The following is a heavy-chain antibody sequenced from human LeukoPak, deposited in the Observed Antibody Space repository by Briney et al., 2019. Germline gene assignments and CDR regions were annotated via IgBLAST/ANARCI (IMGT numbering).Heavy chain of an antibody. CDR2: INSDGNST. V-gene: IGHV3-74*01. CDR1: GFTFSSYW. J-gene: IGHJ3*02. Sequence: GGSLRLSCAASGFTFSSYWMHWVRQAPGKGLVWVSRINSDGNSTNYADSVKGRFTISRDNAKNSLYLQMNSLRAEDTAVYYCARDRYCSGGSCYSLPGAFDIWGQGTMVTVSS. CDR3: ARDRYCSGGSCYSLPGAFDI. D-gene: IGHD2-15*01.